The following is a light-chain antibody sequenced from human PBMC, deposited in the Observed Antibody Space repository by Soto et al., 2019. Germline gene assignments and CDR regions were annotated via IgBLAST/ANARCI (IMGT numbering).Light chain of an antibody. CDR2: LGS. CDR1: QSLLHSNGYNY. V-gene: IGKV2-28*01. J-gene: IGKJ1*01. CDR3: MQPLQSWT. Sequence: DIVRTQSPLSLPVTPGEPASISCRSSQSLLHSNGYNYLHWYLPKPGQSPQLLIYLGSNRASGVPDRFSGSGSGTDFTLKISRVEAEDVGVSYCMQPLQSWTFGQGTKVDIK.